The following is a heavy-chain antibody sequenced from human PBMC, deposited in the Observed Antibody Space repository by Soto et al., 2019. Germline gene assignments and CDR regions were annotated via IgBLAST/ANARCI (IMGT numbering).Heavy chain of an antibody. V-gene: IGHV1-69*12. CDR3: AREDRSYCTNGVCYWGWFDP. CDR2: IIPIFGTA. D-gene: IGHD2-8*01. J-gene: IGHJ5*02. Sequence: QVQLVQSGAEVKKPGSSVKVSCKASGGTFSSYAISWVRQAPGQGLEWMGGIIPIFGTANYAQKFQGRVTITADESTSTAYMELSSLRSEDTAVYYCAREDRSYCTNGVCYWGWFDPWGQGTLVTVSS. CDR1: GGTFSSYA.